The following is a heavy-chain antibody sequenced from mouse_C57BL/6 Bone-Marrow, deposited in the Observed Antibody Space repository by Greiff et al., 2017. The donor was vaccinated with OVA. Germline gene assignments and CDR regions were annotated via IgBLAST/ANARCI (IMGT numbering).Heavy chain of an antibody. V-gene: IGHV14-2*01. D-gene: IGHD2-5*01. CDR1: GFNIKDYY. Sequence: VQLQQSGAELVKPGASVKLSCTASGFNIKDYYMHWVKQRTEQGLEWIGRIDPEDGDTKYVPKFQGKATITADTSSNTDYLQLSSLTSEDTAVYYCARDYSNYPYYVDYWGQGATLTVSS. J-gene: IGHJ2*01. CDR2: IDPEDGDT. CDR3: ARDYSNYPYYVDY.